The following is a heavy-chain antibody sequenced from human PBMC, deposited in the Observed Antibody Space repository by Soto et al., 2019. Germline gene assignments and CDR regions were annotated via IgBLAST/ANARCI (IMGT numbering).Heavy chain of an antibody. D-gene: IGHD3-10*01. V-gene: IGHV3-7*01. CDR1: GFSFSGYW. Sequence: TGGSLRLSCAASGFSFSGYWMSWVRQAPGKGLEWVANIKQDGSEKYYVDSVKGRFTISKDAAKNSLYLQMNSLRGEDTGVYYCTRDRYYYDSGTYFHYMDVWGKGTTVTVSS. J-gene: IGHJ6*03. CDR2: IKQDGSEK. CDR3: TRDRYYYDSGTYFHYMDV.